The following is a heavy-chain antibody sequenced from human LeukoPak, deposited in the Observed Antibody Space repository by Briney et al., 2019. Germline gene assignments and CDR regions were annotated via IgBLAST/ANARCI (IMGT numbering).Heavy chain of an antibody. J-gene: IGHJ6*03. V-gene: IGHV3-23*01. CDR2: ISATSGAT. CDR3: AKDGHFTYHYFHMDV. Sequence: GGSLRLSCAISGFSFNSHAMSWVRQAPGKGLEWLSCISATSGATWYADSVKGRFTISRYNSKNTLYLQMNDLRAEDTAIYYCAKDGHFTYHYFHMDVWGKGTTVTVSS. CDR1: GFSFNSHA. D-gene: IGHD3-3*02.